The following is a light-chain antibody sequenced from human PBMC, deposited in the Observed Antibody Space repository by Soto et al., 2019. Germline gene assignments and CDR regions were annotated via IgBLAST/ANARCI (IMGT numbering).Light chain of an antibody. CDR2: EVT. CDR3: SSYTSSSTLV. CDR1: SSDVGGYKY. J-gene: IGLJ3*02. Sequence: QSALTQPASVSGSPGQSITISCTGTSSDVGGYKYVSWYQQHPGKAPKLMIYEVTNRPSGVSNRFSGSKSDNTASLTISGLHTEDEADYYCSSYTSSSTLVFGGGTKLTVL. V-gene: IGLV2-14*01.